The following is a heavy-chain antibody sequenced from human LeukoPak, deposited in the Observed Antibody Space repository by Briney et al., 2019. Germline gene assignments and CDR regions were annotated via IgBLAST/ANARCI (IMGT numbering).Heavy chain of an antibody. Sequence: SETLSLTCTVSGGSISSYYWGWIRQPAGKGLEWIGRIYTSGSTNYNPSLKSRVTMSVDTSKNQFSLKLSSVTAADTAVYYCARIVVVAATSYFDYWGQGTLVTVSS. V-gene: IGHV4-4*07. CDR2: IYTSGST. CDR1: GGSISSYY. CDR3: ARIVVVAATSYFDY. J-gene: IGHJ4*02. D-gene: IGHD2-15*01.